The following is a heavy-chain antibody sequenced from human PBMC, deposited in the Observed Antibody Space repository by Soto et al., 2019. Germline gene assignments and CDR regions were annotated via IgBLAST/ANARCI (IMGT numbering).Heavy chain of an antibody. D-gene: IGHD3-16*01. Sequence: GGSLRLSCKGSGYSFTSYWVGWVRQMPGKGLEWMGIIYPGDSDTRYSPSFQGQATISADKSISTAYLQWSSLKASDTAMYYCARWGTSPDAFDIWGQGTMVTVSS. CDR3: ARWGTSPDAFDI. CDR2: IYPGDSDT. CDR1: GYSFTSYW. J-gene: IGHJ3*02. V-gene: IGHV5-51*01.